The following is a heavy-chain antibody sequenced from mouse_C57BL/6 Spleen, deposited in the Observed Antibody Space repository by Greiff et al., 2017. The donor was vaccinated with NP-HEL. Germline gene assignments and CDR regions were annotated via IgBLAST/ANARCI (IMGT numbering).Heavy chain of an antibody. J-gene: IGHJ2*01. CDR3: ARGGVFDY. CDR1: GFTFSDYY. CDR2: INYDGSST. V-gene: IGHV5-16*01. Sequence: DVKLVESEGGLVQPGSSMKLSCTASGFTFSDYYMAWVRQVPEKGLEWVANINYDGSSTYYLDSLKSRFIISRDNAKNILYLQMSSLKSEDTATYYCARGGVFDYWGQSTTLTVSS.